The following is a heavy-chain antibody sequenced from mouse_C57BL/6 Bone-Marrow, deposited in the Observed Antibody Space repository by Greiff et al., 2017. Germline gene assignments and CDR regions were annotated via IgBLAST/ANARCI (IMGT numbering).Heavy chain of an antibody. Sequence: QVQLQQSGPELVKPGASVKISCKASGYTFTDYYINWVKQRPGQGLEWIGWIFPGSGSTYYNEKFKGKATLTVDKSSSTAYMLLSSLTSEDSAVYFCARSGPITTVVATVDYWGQGTTLTVSS. J-gene: IGHJ2*01. CDR3: ARSGPITTVVATVDY. V-gene: IGHV1-75*01. CDR2: IFPGSGST. CDR1: GYTFTDYY. D-gene: IGHD1-1*01.